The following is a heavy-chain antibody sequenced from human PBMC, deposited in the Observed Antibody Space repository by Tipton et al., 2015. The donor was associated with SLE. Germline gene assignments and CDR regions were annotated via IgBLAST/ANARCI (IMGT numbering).Heavy chain of an antibody. CDR1: GGSFSGYY. CDR2: INHSGST. V-gene: IGHV4-34*01. Sequence: TLSLTCAVYGGSFSGYYWSWIRQPPGKGLEWIGEINHSGSTNYNPSLKSRVTISVDTSKNQFSLKLSSVTAADTAVYYCASHGIAAAGTDYWGQGTLVTVSS. D-gene: IGHD6-13*01. CDR3: ASHGIAAAGTDY. J-gene: IGHJ4*02.